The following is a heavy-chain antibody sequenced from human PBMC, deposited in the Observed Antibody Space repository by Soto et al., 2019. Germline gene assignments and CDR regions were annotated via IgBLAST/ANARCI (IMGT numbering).Heavy chain of an antibody. J-gene: IGHJ6*02. D-gene: IGHD2-15*01. CDR1: GFTFSSYA. CDR2: ISYDGSNK. V-gene: IGHV3-30-3*01. Sequence: GGSLRLSCAASGFTFSSYAMHWVRQAPGKGLEWVAVISYDGSNKYYADSVKGRFTISRDNSKNTLYLQMNSLRAEDTAVYYCAREVVGGGYYYYGMDVWGQGTTVTVSS. CDR3: AREVVGGGYYYYGMDV.